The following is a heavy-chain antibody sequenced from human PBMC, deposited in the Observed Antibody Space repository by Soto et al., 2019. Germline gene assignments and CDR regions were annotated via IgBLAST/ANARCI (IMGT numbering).Heavy chain of an antibody. CDR1: GGTFSSYA. V-gene: IGHV1-69*01. D-gene: IGHD3-16*02. CDR2: IITVIGVA. J-gene: IGHJ6*02. Sequence: QVQLVQSGAEVKKPGSSVKVSCKASGGTFSSYAITWLRQAPGQGLEWVGGIITVIGVAKYSQNFQGRVTITADESTNTAYMELRSLRSEDTAVYYCARANRFHAVDYYFGMDVWGLRTTVTVS. CDR3: ARANRFHAVDYYFGMDV.